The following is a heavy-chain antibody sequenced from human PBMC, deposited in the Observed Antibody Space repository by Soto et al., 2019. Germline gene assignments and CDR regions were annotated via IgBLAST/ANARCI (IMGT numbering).Heavy chain of an antibody. Sequence: GSLRLSCAASGFTFSSYAMHWVRQAPAKGLGWVAVISYDGSNKYYADSVKGRFTISRDNSTNTLYLQMSSLRGEGTAVYYYGRRNRGSSWYYYYGMDAWGQGTTVTVSS. CDR2: ISYDGSNK. CDR1: GFTFSSYA. CDR3: GRRNRGSSWYYYYGMDA. V-gene: IGHV3-30-3*01. J-gene: IGHJ6*01. D-gene: IGHD6-13*01.